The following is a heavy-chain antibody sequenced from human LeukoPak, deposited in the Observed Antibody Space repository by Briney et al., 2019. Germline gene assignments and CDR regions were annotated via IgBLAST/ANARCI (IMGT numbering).Heavy chain of an antibody. J-gene: IGHJ4*02. CDR1: GFTFSSYS. CDR2: ISSSSSYI. Sequence: GGSLRLSCAASGFTFSSYSMNWVRQAPGKGLEWVSSISSSSSYIYYADSVKGRFTISRDNAKNSLYLQMNSLRAEDTAVYYCARGAYGTPPAFFDYWGQGTLVTVSS. V-gene: IGHV3-21*01. D-gene: IGHD1-1*01. CDR3: ARGAYGTPPAFFDY.